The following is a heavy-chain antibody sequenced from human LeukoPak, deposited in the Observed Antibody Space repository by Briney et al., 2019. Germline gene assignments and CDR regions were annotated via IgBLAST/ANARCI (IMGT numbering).Heavy chain of an antibody. CDR1: GFTFSSYA. D-gene: IGHD1-26*01. V-gene: IGHV3-23*01. CDR3: AKDKVWANDAFDI. Sequence: GGSLRLSCAASGFTFSSYAMSWVRQAQGKGLEWVSAISGSGGSTYYADSVKGRFTISRDNSKNTLYLQMNSLRAEDTAVYYCAKDKVWANDAFDIWGQGTMVTVSS. CDR2: ISGSGGST. J-gene: IGHJ3*02.